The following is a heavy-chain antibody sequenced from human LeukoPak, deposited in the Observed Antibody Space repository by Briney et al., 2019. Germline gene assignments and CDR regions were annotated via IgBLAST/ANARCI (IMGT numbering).Heavy chain of an antibody. J-gene: IGHJ4*02. Sequence: PSETLSLTCAVCGGSISSYYWSWIRQPPGKGLEGIGYIYHSGSTNYNPSLKSRVTISVDTSKHQFSLKLSSVTAAYTAVYYCAGNSRFWELLAYWGQGTLVTVSS. CDR1: GGSISSYY. CDR3: AGNSRFWELLAY. D-gene: IGHD3-10*01. CDR2: IYHSGST. V-gene: IGHV4-59*12.